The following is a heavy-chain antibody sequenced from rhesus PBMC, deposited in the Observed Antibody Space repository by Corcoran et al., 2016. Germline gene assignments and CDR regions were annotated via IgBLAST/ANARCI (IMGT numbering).Heavy chain of an antibody. D-gene: IGHD2-2*01. CDR3: ARDALRSTMSPWDAFDF. V-gene: IGHV4S10*01. Sequence: QVQLQESGPGVVKPSETLSLTCAVSGGSISDSYRWRWIRQPPGKGLEWIGYIYGSSTSTNYNPSLKSRVTISKDTSKNQFSLKLSSVTAADTAVYYCARDALRSTMSPWDAFDFWGQGLRVTVSS. J-gene: IGHJ3*01. CDR2: IYGSSTST. CDR1: GGSISDSYR.